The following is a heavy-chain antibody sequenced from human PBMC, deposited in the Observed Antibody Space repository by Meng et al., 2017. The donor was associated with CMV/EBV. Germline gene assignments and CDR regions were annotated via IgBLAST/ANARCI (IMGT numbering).Heavy chain of an antibody. D-gene: IGHD3-10*01. V-gene: IGHV3-23*05. CDR2: INNRGSST. CDR3: AKGRGGAGTSYFDS. CDR1: GFTFGDYG. Sequence: GESLKISCAASGFTFGDYGMSWVRQAPGKGLEWVSSINNRGSSTSYADSVKGRLTISRDNSNNTLYVQMNSLTVEGTAVYYCAKGRGGAGTSYFDSWGQGTLVTVSS. J-gene: IGHJ4*02.